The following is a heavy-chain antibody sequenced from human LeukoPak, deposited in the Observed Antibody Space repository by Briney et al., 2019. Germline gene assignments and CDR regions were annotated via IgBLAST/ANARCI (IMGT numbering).Heavy chain of an antibody. J-gene: IGHJ6*03. CDR1: GYTFTGYY. V-gene: IGHV1-2*02. D-gene: IGHD1-26*01. Sequence: ASVEVSCKASGYTFTGYYMHWVRQAPGQGLEWMGWINPNSGGTNYAQKFQGRVTMTRDTSISTAYMELSRLRSHDTAVYYCARDAVGATTNYYYYMDVWGKGTTVTVSS. CDR2: INPNSGGT. CDR3: ARDAVGATTNYYYYMDV.